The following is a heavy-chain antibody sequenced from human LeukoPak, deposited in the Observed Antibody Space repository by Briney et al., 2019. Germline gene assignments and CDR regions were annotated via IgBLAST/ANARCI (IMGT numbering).Heavy chain of an antibody. J-gene: IGHJ4*02. D-gene: IGHD6-19*01. Sequence: SETLSLTCTVSGGSIGSYYWNWIRQAPGKGLEWIGYIHYSGSTNHNSSLKSRVTISVDTSKNQYSLKLSSVTAADTAVDYCARDGVAGGFDYWGQGTLVTVSS. V-gene: IGHV4-59*01. CDR2: IHYSGST. CDR1: GGSIGSYY. CDR3: ARDGVAGGFDY.